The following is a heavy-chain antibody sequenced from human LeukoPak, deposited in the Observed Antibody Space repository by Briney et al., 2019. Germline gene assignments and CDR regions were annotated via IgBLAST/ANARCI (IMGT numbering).Heavy chain of an antibody. CDR2: IIPIFGTA. D-gene: IGHD1-26*01. CDR1: VGTFSSYA. J-gene: IGHJ6*02. CDR3: AGGRWETAYYYYGMDV. Sequence: SVKVSCKASVGTFSSYAISWVRQAPGQGLEWMGGIIPIFGTANYAQKFQGRVTITADESTSTAYMELSSLRSEDTAVYYCAGGRWETAYYYYGMDVWGQGTTVTVSS. V-gene: IGHV1-69*13.